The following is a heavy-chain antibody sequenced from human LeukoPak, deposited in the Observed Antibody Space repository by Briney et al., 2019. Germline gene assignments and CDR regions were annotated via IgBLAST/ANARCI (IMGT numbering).Heavy chain of an antibody. CDR2: IQIGGST. D-gene: IGHD3-10*01. Sequence: PSETLSLTCTVSGGSISSDSYYWNCIRQRQPAGKGLEWIGHIQIGGSTNYNPSLKSRITISVDTSKNQFSLKLSSVTAADTAVYYCARSDGYGLVDIWGQGTMVTVSS. V-gene: IGHV4-61*09. J-gene: IGHJ3*02. CDR1: GGSISSDSYY. CDR3: ARSDGYGLVDI.